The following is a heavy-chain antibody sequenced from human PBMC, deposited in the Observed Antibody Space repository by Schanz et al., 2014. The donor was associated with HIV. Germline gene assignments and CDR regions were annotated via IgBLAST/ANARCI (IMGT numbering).Heavy chain of an antibody. CDR1: GFTFDDYA. V-gene: IGHV3-9*01. J-gene: IGHJ6*02. CDR2: ITWNGAII. Sequence: EVQLVESGGGLVQPGRSLRLSCAVSGFTFDDYAMHWVRQAPGKGLEWVSEITWNGAIIRYADSVKGRFTISRDNAKNSLYLQMNRLRAEDTALYYCARVWADYGMDVWGQGTTVTVSS. D-gene: IGHD3-16*01. CDR3: ARVWADYGMDV.